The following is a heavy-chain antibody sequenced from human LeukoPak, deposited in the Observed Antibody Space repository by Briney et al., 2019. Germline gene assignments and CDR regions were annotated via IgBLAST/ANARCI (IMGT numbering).Heavy chain of an antibody. Sequence: PSETLSLTCTVSGGSISLYYWNWIRQPAGKGLEWIGRIFTSGITNYNPSLKSRVTMSVDTSKNQFSLKLSSVTAADTAVYYCARGQSEGDGYNPHQRLNWFDPWGQGTLVTVSS. CDR3: ARGQSEGDGYNPHQRLNWFDP. V-gene: IGHV4-4*07. D-gene: IGHD5-24*01. CDR1: GGSISLYY. CDR2: IFTSGIT. J-gene: IGHJ5*02.